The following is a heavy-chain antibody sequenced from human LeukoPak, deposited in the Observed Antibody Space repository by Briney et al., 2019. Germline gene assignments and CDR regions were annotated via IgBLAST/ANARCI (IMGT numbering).Heavy chain of an antibody. Sequence: GASVKVSCKASGYTFTSYAMHWVRQAPGQRLEWMGWINAGNGNTKYSQKFQGRVTITRDTSASTAYMELSSLRSEDTAVYYCARGGVTVTSPFDYWGQGTLVTVSS. V-gene: IGHV1-3*01. CDR3: ARGGVTVTSPFDY. CDR2: INAGNGNT. J-gene: IGHJ4*02. CDR1: GYTFTSYA. D-gene: IGHD4-17*01.